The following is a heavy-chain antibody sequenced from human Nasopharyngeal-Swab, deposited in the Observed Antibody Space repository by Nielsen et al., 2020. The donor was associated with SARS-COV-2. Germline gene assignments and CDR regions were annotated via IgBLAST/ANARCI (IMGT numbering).Heavy chain of an antibody. CDR1: GFTFGDYA. J-gene: IGHJ6*03. V-gene: IGHV3-49*03. CDR2: IRSKAYSGTT. Sequence: GESLKISCTASGFTFGDYAMSWFRQAPGKGLEWVGFIRSKAYSGTTEYAASVKGRFTISRDDSKSIAYLQMNSLKTEDTAVYYCTRDWQKPQLWSGYEAYMDVWGKGTTVTVSS. D-gene: IGHD3-3*01. CDR3: TRDWQKPQLWSGYEAYMDV.